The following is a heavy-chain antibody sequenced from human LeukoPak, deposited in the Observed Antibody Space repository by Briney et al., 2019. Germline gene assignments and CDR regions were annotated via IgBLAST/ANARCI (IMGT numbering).Heavy chain of an antibody. J-gene: IGHJ4*02. CDR3: ARDLTNTAMVKALDY. D-gene: IGHD5-18*01. CDR1: GFTFSSYW. CDR2: INSDGSST. V-gene: IGHV3-74*01. Sequence: GGSLRLSCAASGFTFSSYWMHWVRQAPGKGLVWVSRINSDGSSTSYADSVKGRFTISRDNAKNTLYLQMNSLRAEDTAVYYCARDLTNTAMVKALDYRGQGTLVTVSS.